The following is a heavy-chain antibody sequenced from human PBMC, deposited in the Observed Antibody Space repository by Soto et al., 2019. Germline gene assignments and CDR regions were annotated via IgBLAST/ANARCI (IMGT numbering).Heavy chain of an antibody. CDR3: AKDAYSSGWNGRHDY. CDR2: ISYDGSNK. V-gene: IGHV3-30*18. Sequence: QVQLVESGGGVVQPGRSLRLSFAASGFSFSSYGMHWVRQAPGKGLEWVAVISYDGSNKYYADSVKGRFTISRDNSKNKLYLQMSSLRGEDTAVYYCAKDAYSSGWNGRHDYWGQGTLVTVSS. J-gene: IGHJ4*02. D-gene: IGHD6-19*01. CDR1: GFSFSSYG.